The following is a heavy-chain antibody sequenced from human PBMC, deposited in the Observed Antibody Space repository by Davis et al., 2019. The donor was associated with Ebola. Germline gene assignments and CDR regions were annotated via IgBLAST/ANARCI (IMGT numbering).Heavy chain of an antibody. Sequence: MPSETLSLTCAVFGGSISSGGYSWSWIRQPPGKGLEWIGYIFYSGSSYSNPSLRSRLSMSVDPSKNQFSLKLSSVTAADTAVYYCATDYGGNSVYWGQGTLVTVSS. CDR2: IFYSGSS. V-gene: IGHV4-30-4*07. CDR3: ATDYGGNSVY. CDR1: GGSISSGGYS. D-gene: IGHD4-23*01. J-gene: IGHJ4*02.